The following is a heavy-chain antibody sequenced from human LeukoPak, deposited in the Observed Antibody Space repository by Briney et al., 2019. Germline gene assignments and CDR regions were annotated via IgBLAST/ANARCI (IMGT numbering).Heavy chain of an antibody. V-gene: IGHV3-48*03. CDR1: GFTFSSYE. D-gene: IGHD5-18*01. CDR2: ISSSGSTT. CDR3: ARDQGYSYGDDLFDY. Sequence: PGGSLRLSCAASGFTFSSYEMNWVRQAPGKGLEWVSYISSSGSTTYYADSVKGRFTISRDNAKNSLYLQMNSLRAEDTAVYYCARDQGYSYGDDLFDYWGQGTLVTVSS. J-gene: IGHJ4*02.